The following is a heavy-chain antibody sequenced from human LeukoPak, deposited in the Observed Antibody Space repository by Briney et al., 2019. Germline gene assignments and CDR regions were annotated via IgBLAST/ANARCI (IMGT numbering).Heavy chain of an antibody. CDR2: IYNSENA. D-gene: IGHD6-13*01. CDR1: GGSISGYY. V-gene: IGHV4-4*07. Sequence: SETLSLTCSAPGGSISGYYWCWIRQPAGKGLEWIGRIYNSENANYNPSLRSRVSMSVDTSKNQFSLKLSSVTAADTAVYYCARLSQSTSWYDDYWGQGTLVTVSS. J-gene: IGHJ4*02. CDR3: ARLSQSTSWYDDY.